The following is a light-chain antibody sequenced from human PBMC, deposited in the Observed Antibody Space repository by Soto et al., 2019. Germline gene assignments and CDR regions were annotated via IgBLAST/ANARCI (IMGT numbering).Light chain of an antibody. CDR1: QDINKY. Sequence: DIQMTQSPPSLSTSVGDRVTITCQASQDINKYLNWYQQKPGKAPKLLIYDASNLETGVPSRFSGSGSGTDFTFTISSLQAEDLATYYCQQYDILHRTFGQGTRLEIK. CDR2: DAS. J-gene: IGKJ5*01. CDR3: QQYDILHRT. V-gene: IGKV1-33*01.